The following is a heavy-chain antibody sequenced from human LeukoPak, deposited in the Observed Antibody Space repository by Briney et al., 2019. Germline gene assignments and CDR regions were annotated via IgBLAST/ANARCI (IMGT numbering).Heavy chain of an antibody. CDR3: ATSYYYGSGSYNY. D-gene: IGHD3-10*01. J-gene: IGHJ4*02. CDR2: VIPIFGTA. V-gene: IGHV1-69*01. CDR1: GGTFSSYA. Sequence: SVKVSCKASGGTFSSYAISWVRQAPGQGLEWMGGVIPIFGTANYAQKFQGRVTITADESTSTAYMELSSLRSEDTAVYYCATSYYYGSGSYNYWGQGTLVTVSS.